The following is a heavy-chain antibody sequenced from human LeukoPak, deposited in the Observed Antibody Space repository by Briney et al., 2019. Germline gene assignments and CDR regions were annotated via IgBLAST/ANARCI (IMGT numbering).Heavy chain of an antibody. CDR2: ISGSGGST. J-gene: IGHJ4*02. CDR3: AKAALLWFGELSHERYYFDY. V-gene: IGHV3-23*01. D-gene: IGHD3-10*01. Sequence: PGGSLRLSCAASGFTFSSYAMSWVRQAPGKGLEWVSAISGSGGSTYYADSVKGRFTISRDNSKNTLYLQMNSLRAEDTDVYYCAKAALLWFGELSHERYYFDYWGQGTLVTVSS. CDR1: GFTFSSYA.